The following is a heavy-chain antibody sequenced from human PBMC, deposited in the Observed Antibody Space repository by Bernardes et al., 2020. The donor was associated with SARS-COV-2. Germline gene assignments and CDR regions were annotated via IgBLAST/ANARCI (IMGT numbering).Heavy chain of an antibody. CDR3: AQTDYGDSGGNAFDI. D-gene: IGHD4-17*01. CDR2: IYWDDDK. Sequence: SGPTLVKPTQTLTLTCTFSGFSLSTSGVGVGWIRQPPGKALEWLALIYWDDDKRYSPSLKSRLTITKDTSKNQVVLTMTNMDPVDTATYYCAQTDYGDSGGNAFDIWGQGTMVTVSS. CDR1: GFSLSTSGVG. V-gene: IGHV2-5*02. J-gene: IGHJ3*02.